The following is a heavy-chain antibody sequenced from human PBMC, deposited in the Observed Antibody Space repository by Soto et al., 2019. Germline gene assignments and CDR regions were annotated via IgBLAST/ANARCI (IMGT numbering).Heavy chain of an antibody. CDR2: INHSGST. Sequence: SETLSLTCAVYGGSFSGYYWGWIRQPPGKGLEWIGEINHSGSTNYNPSLKSRVTISVDTSKNQFSLKLSSVTAADTAVYYCARARVTTGLYYYYYGMDVWGQGTTVTVSS. J-gene: IGHJ6*02. CDR1: GGSFSGYY. CDR3: ARARVTTGLYYYYYGMDV. D-gene: IGHD4-17*01. V-gene: IGHV4-34*01.